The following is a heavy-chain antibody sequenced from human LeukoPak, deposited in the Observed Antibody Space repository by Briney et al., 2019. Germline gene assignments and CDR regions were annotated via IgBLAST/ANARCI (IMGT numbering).Heavy chain of an antibody. CDR3: AKDASGTYPSDFDY. J-gene: IGHJ4*02. CDR1: GFTFSSYT. Sequence: PGGSLRLSCAASGFTFSSYTMNWVRQAPGKGLEWVSSISSSSSYIYYAGSVKGRFTISRDNAENSLYLQMNSLRAEDTAVYYCAKDASGTYPSDFDYWGQGTLVTVSS. CDR2: ISSSSSYI. V-gene: IGHV3-21*04. D-gene: IGHD3-3*01.